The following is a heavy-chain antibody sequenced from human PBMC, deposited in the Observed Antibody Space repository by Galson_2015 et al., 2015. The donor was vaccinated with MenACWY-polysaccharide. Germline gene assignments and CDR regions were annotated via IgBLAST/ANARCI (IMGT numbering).Heavy chain of an antibody. V-gene: IGHV3-48*01. D-gene: IGHD3-10*01. CDR1: GFSFSHYC. CDR3: ARGFGIWFGELLAFDY. J-gene: IGHJ4*02. CDR2: ISSGSSAI. Sequence: SLRLSCAASGFSFSHYCMNWVRQAPGKGLEWVSYISSGSSAIYYANSVKGRFTISRDNARNSLYLQMNSLRAEDTAVYYCARGFGIWFGELLAFDYWGQGALVTGSS.